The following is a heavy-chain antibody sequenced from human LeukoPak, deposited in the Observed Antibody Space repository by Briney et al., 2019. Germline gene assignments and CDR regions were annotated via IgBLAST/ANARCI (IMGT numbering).Heavy chain of an antibody. J-gene: IGHJ4*02. Sequence: SETLSLTCTVSYDSTSSGAYYWTWIRQPAGRGLEWIGRIYASGSTNYNPSLKSRVTISIDTSKNQFSLKLSSVTAADTAVYYCARENYFYGDWGQGTLVTVSS. CDR2: IYASGST. CDR3: ARENYFYGD. D-gene: IGHD3-10*01. CDR1: YDSTSSGAYY. V-gene: IGHV4-61*02.